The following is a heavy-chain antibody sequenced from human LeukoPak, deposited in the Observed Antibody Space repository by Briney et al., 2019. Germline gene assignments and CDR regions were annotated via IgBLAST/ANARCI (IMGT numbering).Heavy chain of an antibody. D-gene: IGHD6-13*01. V-gene: IGHV3-23*01. CDR1: GFTFNTYA. CDR3: AKTRPLDSSSWSHGDY. CDR2: ISGSGDST. Sequence: PGGSLRLSCVASGFTFNTYAMNWVRQAPGKGLEWVSAISGSGDSTYYGDSVKGRFTISRDNSKNTLYLQMNSLRAEDTAVYYCAKTRPLDSSSWSHGDYWGQGTLVTVSS. J-gene: IGHJ4*02.